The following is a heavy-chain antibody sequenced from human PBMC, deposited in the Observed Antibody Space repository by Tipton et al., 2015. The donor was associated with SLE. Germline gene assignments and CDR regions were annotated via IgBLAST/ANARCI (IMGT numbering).Heavy chain of an antibody. D-gene: IGHD2-8*01. J-gene: IGHJ4*02. Sequence: SLRLSCAASGFTFSSYSMNWVRQAPGKGLEWVSSISSSSSYIYYADSVKGRFTISRDNAKNSLYLQMNSLRAEDTAVYYCARGGYCTNGVCYTEYYFDYWGQGTLVTVSS. V-gene: IGHV3-21*01. CDR3: ARGGYCTNGVCYTEYYFDY. CDR1: GFTFSSYS. CDR2: ISSSSSYI.